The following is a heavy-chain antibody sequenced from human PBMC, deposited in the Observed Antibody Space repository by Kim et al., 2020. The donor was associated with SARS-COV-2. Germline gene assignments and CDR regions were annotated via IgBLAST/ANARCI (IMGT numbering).Heavy chain of an antibody. CDR2: ISAYNGNT. J-gene: IGHJ2*01. CDR1: GYTFTSYG. D-gene: IGHD3-9*01. CDR3: ARVRGPLRYFDWFQPARPDL. V-gene: IGHV1-18*04. Sequence: ASVKVSCKASGYTFTSYGISWVRQAPGQGLEWMGWISAYNGNTNYAQKLQGRVTMTTDTSTSTAYMELRSLRSDDTAVYYCARVRGPLRYFDWFQPARPDLWGRGTLVAVSS.